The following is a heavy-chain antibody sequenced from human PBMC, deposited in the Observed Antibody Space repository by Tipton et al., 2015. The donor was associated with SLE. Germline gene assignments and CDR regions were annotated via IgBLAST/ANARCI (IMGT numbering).Heavy chain of an antibody. CDR3: ARGGYGGNPLDY. D-gene: IGHD4-23*01. J-gene: IGHJ4*02. CDR1: SGSIRSYY. V-gene: IGHV4-59*01. CDR2: IYYTGST. Sequence: TLSLTCTVSSGSIRSYYWSWIRQPPGKGLEWIGYIYYTGSTDYNPSLKSRVTISVDTSKNQFSLSLSSVTAADTAVYYCARGGYGGNPLDYWGQGTLVTVSS.